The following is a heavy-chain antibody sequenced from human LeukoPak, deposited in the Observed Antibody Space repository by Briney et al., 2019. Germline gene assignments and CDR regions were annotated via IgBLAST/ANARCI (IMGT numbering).Heavy chain of an antibody. V-gene: IGHV1-18*01. CDR3: ARDTYYYDSSGYYRNFDY. Sequence: GASVKVSCKASGYTFTSYGISWVRQAPGQGLEWMGWISAYNGNTNYAQKFQGRVTMTRDTSISTAYMELSRLRSDDTAVYYCARDTYYYDSSGYYRNFDYWGQGTLVTVSS. J-gene: IGHJ4*02. CDR1: GYTFTSYG. D-gene: IGHD3-22*01. CDR2: ISAYNGNT.